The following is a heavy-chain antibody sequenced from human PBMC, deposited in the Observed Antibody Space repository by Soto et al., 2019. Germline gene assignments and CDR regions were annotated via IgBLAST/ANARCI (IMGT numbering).Heavy chain of an antibody. CDR3: VHRAGMGGNSWLPGH. V-gene: IGHV2-5*02. D-gene: IGHD6-13*01. CDR2: LYWDDDK. Sequence: QITLKESGPTLVKPTQTLTLTCTFSGFSLSTSEVGVGWIRQPPGKALEWLALLYWDDDKRYNPSLKSRLTITKDTSKNQVVLTLTNMYPVDTATYYCVHRAGMGGNSWLPGHWGQGTLVTVSS. CDR1: GFSLSTSEVG. J-gene: IGHJ4*02.